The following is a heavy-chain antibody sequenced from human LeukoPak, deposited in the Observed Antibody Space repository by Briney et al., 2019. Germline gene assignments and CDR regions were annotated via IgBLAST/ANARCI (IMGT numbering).Heavy chain of an antibody. D-gene: IGHD3-3*01. CDR3: VRDQYDTWSRRGNFDS. CDR1: GFTFGKYW. CDR2: IKLDGSEK. Sequence: GGSLRLSCVASGFTFGKYWMSWVRQAPGKGLEWVANIKLDGSEKNYVDSVKGRFTISRDNTKSSLYLQMNSLRVEDTAVFYCVRDQYDTWSRRGNFDSWGQGALVIVSS. J-gene: IGHJ4*02. V-gene: IGHV3-7*03.